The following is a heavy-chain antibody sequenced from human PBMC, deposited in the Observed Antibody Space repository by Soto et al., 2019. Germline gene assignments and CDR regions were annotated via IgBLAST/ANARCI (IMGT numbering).Heavy chain of an antibody. Sequence: GGSLRLWCAASGFMFRHWFMIWIRQAPGKGLEWISYISKDSVRATRYADSVKGRFTISRDNAKNSLFLQMNNLTVEDTAVYYCEKENWANPDSWAQGTPVPVS. CDR1: GFMFRHWF. J-gene: IGHJ4*02. D-gene: IGHD7-27*01. CDR2: ISKDSVRAT. CDR3: EKENWANPDS. V-gene: IGHV3-11*01.